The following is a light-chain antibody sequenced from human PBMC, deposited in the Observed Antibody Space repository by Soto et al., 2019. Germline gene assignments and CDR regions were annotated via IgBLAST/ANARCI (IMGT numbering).Light chain of an antibody. Sequence: QTVVTQEPSFSVSPGGTVTLTCGLGSGSVSSDSYPTWFQQTPGQAPRTLIHSTNIRSSGVPDRFSGSMLGNKAALTITGAQADDESNYYCVLYMGDGVWIFGGGTKLTVL. CDR2: STN. J-gene: IGLJ2*01. CDR3: VLYMGDGVWI. V-gene: IGLV8-61*01. CDR1: SGSVSSDSY.